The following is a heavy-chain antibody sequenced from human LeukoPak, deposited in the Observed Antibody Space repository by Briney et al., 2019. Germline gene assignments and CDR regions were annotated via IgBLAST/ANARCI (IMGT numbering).Heavy chain of an antibody. CDR1: GFTFSSYW. V-gene: IGHV3-7*01. D-gene: IGHD2-2*01. J-gene: IGHJ6*03. CDR3: ASSYQLPVGYYYYYYMDV. Sequence: SGGSLRLSCAASGFTFSSYWMSWVRQAPGKGLEWVANIKQDGSEKYYVDSVKGRFTISRDNAKNSLYLQMNSLRAEDTAVYYCASSYQLPVGYYYYYYMDVWGKGTTVTVSS. CDR2: IKQDGSEK.